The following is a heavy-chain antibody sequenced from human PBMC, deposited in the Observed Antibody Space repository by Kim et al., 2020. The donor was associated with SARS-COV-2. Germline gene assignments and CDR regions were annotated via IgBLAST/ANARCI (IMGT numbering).Heavy chain of an antibody. CDR3: ARGSGTLPFDY. D-gene: IGHD2-2*01. V-gene: IGHV3-33*01. Sequence: GGSLRLSCAASGFTFSNYGMHWVRQAPGKGLEWVAGIWFDGSNRNYADSVKGRFTISRDNSKNTLYLQMNSLRAEDTAVYHCARGSGTLPFDYWGQGTLVTVSS. J-gene: IGHJ4*02. CDR1: GFTFSNYG. CDR2: IWFDGSNR.